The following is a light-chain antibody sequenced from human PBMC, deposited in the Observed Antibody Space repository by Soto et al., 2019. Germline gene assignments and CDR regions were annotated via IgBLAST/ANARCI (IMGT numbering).Light chain of an antibody. J-gene: IGKJ1*01. CDR3: QHYNPLPWT. CDR1: QSVSSH. V-gene: IGKV3-15*01. Sequence: VLTQSPATLSVSPGESDTLSCRARQSVSSHLAWYQQKPGQAPRLLIYGASTRATGSPARFSGSGSGTEFTLTSSSLQSEDFAVYYCQHYNPLPWTFGQGTKVEIK. CDR2: GAS.